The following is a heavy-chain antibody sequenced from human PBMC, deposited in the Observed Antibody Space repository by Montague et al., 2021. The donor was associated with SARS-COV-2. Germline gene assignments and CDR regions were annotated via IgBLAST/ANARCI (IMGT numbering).Heavy chain of an antibody. CDR2: IYYSGST. CDR3: ARLLRSCSNGVCRTYYYYAMDV. CDR1: GGSISGYY. Sequence: SETLSLTCIVSGGSISGYYWSWIRQSPGKGLEWIGYIYYSGSTKYNPFLESRVNVSVDRSKNKVSLKLSFVTPADTAVYYCARLLRSCSNGVCRTYYYYAMDVWGQGTTVTVSS. D-gene: IGHD2-8*01. V-gene: IGHV4-59*01. J-gene: IGHJ6*02.